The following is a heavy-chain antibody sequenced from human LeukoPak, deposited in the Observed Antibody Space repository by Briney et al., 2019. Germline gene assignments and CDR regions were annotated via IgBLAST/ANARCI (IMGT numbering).Heavy chain of an antibody. CDR3: ARVRYCSSTTCRGAFDI. D-gene: IGHD2-2*01. CDR1: GFTFSDHY. CDR2: TRNKANSYTT. Sequence: PGGSLRLSCAASGFTFSDHYMDWVRQAPGKGLEWVGRTRNKANSYTTEYAASVKDRFTISRDDSEKSLYLQMNSLKTEDTAVYYCARVRYCSSTTCRGAFDIWGQGTVVTVSS. V-gene: IGHV3-72*01. J-gene: IGHJ3*02.